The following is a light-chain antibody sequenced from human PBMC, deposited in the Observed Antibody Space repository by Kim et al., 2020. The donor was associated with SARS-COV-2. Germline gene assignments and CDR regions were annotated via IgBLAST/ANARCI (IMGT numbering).Light chain of an antibody. J-gene: IGKJ4*01. Sequence: VSQGERATRSCRASQSVSSNLAWYQQKPGQAPRLLIYGASTRATGIPVRFSGTGSGTDFTLTISSLQSEDFAVYYCQQNNNWPLSFGGGTKVDIK. CDR2: GAS. V-gene: IGKV3-15*01. CDR3: QQNNNWPLS. CDR1: QSVSSN.